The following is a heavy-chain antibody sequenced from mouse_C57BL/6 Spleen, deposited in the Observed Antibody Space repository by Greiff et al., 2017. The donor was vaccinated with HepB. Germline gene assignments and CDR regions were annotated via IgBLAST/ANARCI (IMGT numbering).Heavy chain of an antibody. V-gene: IGHV3-6*01. CDR3: ARGVTTVEGDWYFDV. J-gene: IGHJ1*03. Sequence: ESGPGLVKPSQSLSLTCSVTGYSITSGYYWNWIRQFPGTKLEWMGYISYDGSNNYNPSLKNRISITRDTSKNQFFLKLNSVTTEDTATYYCARGVTTVEGDWYFDVWGTGTTVTVSS. CDR1: GYSITSGYY. CDR2: ISYDGSN. D-gene: IGHD1-1*01.